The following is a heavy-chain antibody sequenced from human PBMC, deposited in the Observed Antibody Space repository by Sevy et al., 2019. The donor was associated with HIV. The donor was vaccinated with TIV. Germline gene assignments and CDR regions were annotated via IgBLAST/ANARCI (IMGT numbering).Heavy chain of an antibody. CDR2: MNPNSGNT. Sequence: ASVKVSCKASGYTFTSYDINWVRQATGQGLEWMGWMNPNSGNTGYAQQFQGRVTMTRNTSISTAYMELSSLRSEDTAVYYCARAGYCSSTSCYTYYYYGMDVWGQGTTVTVSS. CDR1: GYTFTSYD. CDR3: ARAGYCSSTSCYTYYYYGMDV. D-gene: IGHD2-2*02. V-gene: IGHV1-8*01. J-gene: IGHJ6*02.